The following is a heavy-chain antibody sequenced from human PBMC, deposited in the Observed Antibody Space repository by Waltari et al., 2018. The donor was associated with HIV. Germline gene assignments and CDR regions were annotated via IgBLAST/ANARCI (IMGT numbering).Heavy chain of an antibody. J-gene: IGHJ3*02. CDR3: TTGGYPTEAFDI. V-gene: IGHV3-15*01. D-gene: IGHD6-25*01. Sequence: EVQVVESGGGLVKPGGYLRGSCASFKDNFENVWMTWVRPAPGKGLEWVGRIKSKRDGGATDYAASVKGRFVISRDDSQNTLYLQMSSLKTEDTAMYYCTTGGYPTEAFDIWGQGTMVTVSS. CDR1: KDNFENVW. CDR2: IKSKRDGGAT.